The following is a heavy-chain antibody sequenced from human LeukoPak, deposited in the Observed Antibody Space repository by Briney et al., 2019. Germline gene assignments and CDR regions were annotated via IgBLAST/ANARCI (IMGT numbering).Heavy chain of an antibody. J-gene: IGHJ4*02. Sequence: SETLSLTCTVSGGSISSYYWSWIRQPPGNGLEWIGYIYYSGSTYYNPSLKSRVTISVDTSKNQFSLKLSSVTAADTAVYYCARGGVLTGYLYWGQGTLVTVSS. D-gene: IGHD3-9*01. CDR2: IYYSGST. V-gene: IGHV4-59*12. CDR1: GGSISSYY. CDR3: ARGGVLTGYLY.